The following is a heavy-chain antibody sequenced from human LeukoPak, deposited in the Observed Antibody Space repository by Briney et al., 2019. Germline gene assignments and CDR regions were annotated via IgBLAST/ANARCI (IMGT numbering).Heavy chain of an antibody. CDR3: ARDPGIAVAGRGFDY. J-gene: IGHJ4*02. D-gene: IGHD6-19*01. CDR1: GGSISSYY. Sequence: TSETLSLTCTVSGGSISSYYWSWIRQPPGKGLEWIGYIYYSGSTNYNPSLKSRVTISVDTSKNQFSLKLSSVTAADTAVYYCARDPGIAVAGRGFDYWGQGTLVTVSS. CDR2: IYYSGST. V-gene: IGHV4-59*01.